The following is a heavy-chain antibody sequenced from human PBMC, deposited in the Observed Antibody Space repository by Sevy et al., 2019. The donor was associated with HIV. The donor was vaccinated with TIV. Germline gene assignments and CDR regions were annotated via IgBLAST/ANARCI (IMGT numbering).Heavy chain of an antibody. CDR2: IKQDGSEK. V-gene: IGHV3-7*01. CDR3: ARHHLKLNYDFWSGYYGPPGYYYGMHV. CDR1: GFTFSSYW. D-gene: IGHD3-3*01. Sequence: GGSLRLSCAASGFTFSSYWMSWVRQAPGKGLEWVANIKQDGSEKYYVDSVKGRFTISRDNAKNSLYLQMNSLRAEDTAVYYCARHHLKLNYDFWSGYYGPPGYYYGMHVWGQGTTVTVSS. J-gene: IGHJ6*02.